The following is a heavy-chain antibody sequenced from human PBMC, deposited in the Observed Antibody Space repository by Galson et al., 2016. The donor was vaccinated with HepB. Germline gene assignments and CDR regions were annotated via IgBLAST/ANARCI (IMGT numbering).Heavy chain of an antibody. CDR2: ISYDGSKK. J-gene: IGHJ5*02. CDR1: GFPLSNFA. CDR3: VRDRAAAGATWFDP. Sequence: SLRLSCAVSGFPLSNFAMHWVRQAPGKGLEWVALISYDGSKKYNADSVKGRFTITRDISKNTIYLQMNSLRVEDTAVYYCVRDRAAAGATWFDPWGQGIVVTVSS. V-gene: IGHV3-30-3*01. D-gene: IGHD6-13*01.